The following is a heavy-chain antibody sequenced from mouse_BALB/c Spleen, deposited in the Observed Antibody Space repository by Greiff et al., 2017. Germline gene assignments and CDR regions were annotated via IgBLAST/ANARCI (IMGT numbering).Heavy chain of an antibody. J-gene: IGHJ4*01. CDR3: ARGDYGSSYVRAMDY. CDR2: ISDGGSYT. CDR1: GFTFSDYY. Sequence: EVKVVESGGGLVKPGGSLKLSCAASGFTFSDYYMYWVRQTPEKRLEWVATISDGGSYTYYPDSVKGRFTISRDNDKNNLYLQMSSLKSEDTAMYYCARGDYGSSYVRAMDYWGQGTSVTVSS. V-gene: IGHV5-4*02. D-gene: IGHD1-1*01.